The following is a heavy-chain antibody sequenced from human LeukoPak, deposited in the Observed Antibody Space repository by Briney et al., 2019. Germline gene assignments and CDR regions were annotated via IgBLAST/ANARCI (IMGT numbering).Heavy chain of an antibody. J-gene: IGHJ5*02. V-gene: IGHV1-69*01. CDR1: GGTFSSYA. Sequence: WVTVSCKASGGTFSSYAISWVRQTPGQGLEWMGGIIPILGTANYAQKFQGRVTITADESTSTAYMELSSLRSEDTAVYYCAREGDCSSTSCPPYNWFDPWGQGTLVTLYS. CDR3: AREGDCSSTSCPPYNWFDP. CDR2: IIPILGTA. D-gene: IGHD2-2*01.